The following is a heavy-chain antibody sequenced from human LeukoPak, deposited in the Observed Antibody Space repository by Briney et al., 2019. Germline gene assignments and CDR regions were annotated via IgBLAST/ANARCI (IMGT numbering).Heavy chain of an antibody. CDR2: IYYSGST. D-gene: IGHD6-19*01. CDR1: GGSISSYY. V-gene: IGHV4-59*08. Sequence: PSETLSLTCTVSGGSISSYYWSWIRQPPGKGLEWIGYIYYSGSTNYNPSLKSRVTISVDTSKNQFSLKLSSVTAADTAVYYCARRGSSSGWYYESYYFDYWGQGTLVTVSS. CDR3: ARRGSSSGWYYESYYFDY. J-gene: IGHJ4*02.